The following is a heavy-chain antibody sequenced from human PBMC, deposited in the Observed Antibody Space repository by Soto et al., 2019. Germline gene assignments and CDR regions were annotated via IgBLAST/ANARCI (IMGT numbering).Heavy chain of an antibody. Sequence: PGGSLILSGVASGFNLNTYGIYWVRQAPGKGLQWVAQIPYDGSKKHYADSVRGRFTITRDNSKNTLYLQMDSLRVDDTAMYYCVRDLELMADYLGQGTLVTVCS. D-gene: IGHD1-7*01. CDR3: VRDLELMADY. CDR2: IPYDGSKK. CDR1: GFNLNTYG. V-gene: IGHV3-30*03. J-gene: IGHJ4*02.